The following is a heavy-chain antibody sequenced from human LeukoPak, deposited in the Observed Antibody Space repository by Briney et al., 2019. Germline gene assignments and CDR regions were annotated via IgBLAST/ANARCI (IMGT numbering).Heavy chain of an antibody. CDR1: GFIFSTYW. D-gene: IGHD6-19*01. J-gene: IGHJ4*02. V-gene: IGHV3-74*01. CDR3: AKERSLEIAVAGTIFDY. Sequence: GESLRLSCTGSGFIFSTYWMHWVRQAPGKGLVWVSRIKTDGSTKYYADSVKGRFAVSRDNAKNMIYLEMSSLKAEDTAVYYCAKERSLEIAVAGTIFDYWGQGTLVTVSS. CDR2: IKTDGSTK.